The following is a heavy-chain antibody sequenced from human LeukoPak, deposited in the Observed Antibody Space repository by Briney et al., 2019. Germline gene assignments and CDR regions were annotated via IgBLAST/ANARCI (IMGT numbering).Heavy chain of an antibody. V-gene: IGHV3-74*03. J-gene: IGHJ4*02. D-gene: IGHD4-17*01. CDR1: GFTFSSYW. CDR3: ARWETTVTTLDY. Sequence: PGGSLRLSCAASGFTFSSYWMHWVRQALGKGLVWVSRINSDGSSTTYADSVKGRFTISRDNAKNTLYLQMNSLRAEDTAVYYCARWETTVTTLDYWGQGTLVTVSS. CDR2: INSDGSST.